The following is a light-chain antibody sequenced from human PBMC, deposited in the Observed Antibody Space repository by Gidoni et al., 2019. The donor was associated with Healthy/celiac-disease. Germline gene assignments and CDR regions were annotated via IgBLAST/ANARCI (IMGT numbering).Light chain of an antibody. V-gene: IGKV3-20*01. CDR1: QSVSSSY. CDR2: GAS. CDR3: QQYGSSPPIT. J-gene: IGKJ5*01. Sequence: EIVLTQSPGTLSLSQGERATLSCSASQSVSSSYLAWYQQKPGQAPRLLLYGASSRAPGVPDRFSGSGSGTDFTLTISRLEPEDFAVYYCQQYGSSPPITFGQGTRLEIK.